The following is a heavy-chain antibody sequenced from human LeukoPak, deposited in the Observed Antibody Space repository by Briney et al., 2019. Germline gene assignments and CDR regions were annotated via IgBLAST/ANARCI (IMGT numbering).Heavy chain of an antibody. CDR1: GYTFTGYY. J-gene: IGHJ4*02. CDR2: INPNSGGT. Sequence: GASVKVSCKASGYTFTGYYMHWVRQAPGQGLEWMGWINPNSGGTNYAQKFQGRVTMTRDTSISTAYMELSRLRSDDTAVYYCARVGTYYYDSSGYLRPLDYWGQGTLVTVSS. CDR3: ARVGTYYYDSSGYLRPLDY. D-gene: IGHD3-22*01. V-gene: IGHV1-2*02.